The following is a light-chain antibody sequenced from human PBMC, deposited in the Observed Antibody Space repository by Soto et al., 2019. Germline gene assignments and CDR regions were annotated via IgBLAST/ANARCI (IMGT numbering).Light chain of an antibody. Sequence: ETVLTQSPTTLSLSPGDRASLSCRASQTVSAGYLAWYQQRPGQAPRLLIYGASTRATGVPDRFSGSGSGTDFTLTISRLEPEDFAVYYCQQYGNSLYTFDQGTKVDIK. J-gene: IGKJ2*01. CDR1: QTVSAGY. V-gene: IGKV3-20*01. CDR2: GAS. CDR3: QQYGNSLYT.